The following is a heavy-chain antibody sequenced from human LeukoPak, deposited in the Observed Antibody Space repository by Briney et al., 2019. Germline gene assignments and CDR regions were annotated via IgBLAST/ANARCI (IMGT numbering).Heavy chain of an antibody. D-gene: IGHD2-21*01. CDR1: GGSFSGYY. J-gene: IGHJ4*02. CDR3: ARGRGRVIDY. Sequence: PSETLSLTCAVYGGSFSGYYWSWIRQPPGKGLEWIGEINHSGSTNYNPSLKSRVTISVDTSKNQFSLKLSSVTAADTAVYYCARGRGRVIDYWGQGTLVTV. CDR2: INHSGST. V-gene: IGHV4-34*01.